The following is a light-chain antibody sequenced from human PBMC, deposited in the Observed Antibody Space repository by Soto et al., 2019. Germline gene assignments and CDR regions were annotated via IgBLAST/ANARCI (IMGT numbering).Light chain of an antibody. Sequence: QSVLTQPPSASGTPGQSVTIPCTGTSSDVGDYNYVSWYQQHPGKAPKLVIYEVSRRPSGVPDRFSGSKPGNTASLTVSGLQAEDEADYYXSSNAGSNNLVFGGGTKLTVL. V-gene: IGLV2-8*01. J-gene: IGLJ2*01. CDR3: SSNAGSNNLV. CDR1: SSDVGDYNY. CDR2: EVS.